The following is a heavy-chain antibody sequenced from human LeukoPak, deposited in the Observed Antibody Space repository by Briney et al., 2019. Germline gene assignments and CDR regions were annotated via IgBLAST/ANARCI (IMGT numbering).Heavy chain of an antibody. Sequence: SQTLSLTCTVSGGSISSGGYCWSGLHHHPGRGLEWIGYIYYSGSTYYNPSLKSRVTISVDTSKNQFSLKLSSVTAADTAVYYCARDDSGSYQYWGQGTLVTVSS. V-gene: IGHV4-31*03. CDR2: IYYSGST. CDR3: ARDDSGSYQY. D-gene: IGHD1-26*01. J-gene: IGHJ4*02. CDR1: GGSISSGGYC.